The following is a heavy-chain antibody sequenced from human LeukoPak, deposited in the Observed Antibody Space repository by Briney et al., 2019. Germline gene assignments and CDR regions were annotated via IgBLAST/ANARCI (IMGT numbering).Heavy chain of an antibody. D-gene: IGHD1-26*01. CDR2: IYYSGST. J-gene: IGHJ6*03. Sequence: SETLSLTCAVSGGSISSYYWNWVRQPPGKGLEWIGYIYYSGSTNYNPSLKSRVTMSVDTSKNQFSLKLNSVTAADTAVYYCARTRPPRGLNYYYYMDVWGKGTTVTVSS. CDR3: ARTRPPRGLNYYYYMDV. CDR1: GGSISSYY. V-gene: IGHV4-59*01.